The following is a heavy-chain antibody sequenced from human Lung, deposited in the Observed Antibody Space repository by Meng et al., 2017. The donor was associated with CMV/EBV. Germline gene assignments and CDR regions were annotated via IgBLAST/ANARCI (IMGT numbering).Heavy chain of an antibody. CDR1: FIVSNYA. J-gene: IGHJ4*02. CDR3: SRGGPGMRFVEWFSFDF. Sequence: FIVSNYAMNGVRQAPGRGLEWLAVISYDGNNYYYADSGKGRFTISRDNSKNTVFLQMNSLRGEDTAVYYCSRGGPGMRFVEWFSFDFWGQGALVTVSS. V-gene: IGHV3-30-3*01. CDR2: ISYDGNNY. D-gene: IGHD3-3*01.